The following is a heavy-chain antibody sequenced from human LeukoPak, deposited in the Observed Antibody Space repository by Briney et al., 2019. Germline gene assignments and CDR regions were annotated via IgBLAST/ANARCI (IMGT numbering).Heavy chain of an antibody. D-gene: IGHD6-19*01. V-gene: IGHV1-3*01. CDR1: GYTFTSYA. J-gene: IGHJ4*02. CDR2: INAGKGNR. CDR3: ARVSDDSGWNFDY. Sequence: ASVKVSCKASGYTFTSYAIHWVRQAPGQRLEWMGWINAGKGNRKYSQKFQDRVTITRETSATTAYMELNSLTSEDTAVYYCARVSDDSGWNFDYWGQGTLVTVSS.